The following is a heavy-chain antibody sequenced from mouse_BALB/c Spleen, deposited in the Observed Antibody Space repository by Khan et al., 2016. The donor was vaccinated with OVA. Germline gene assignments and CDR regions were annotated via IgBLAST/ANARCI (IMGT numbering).Heavy chain of an antibody. D-gene: IGHD1-1*02. CDR3: ARGGGGTSVAY. CDR2: IDPSDSET. J-gene: IGHJ3*01. CDR1: GYTFTSFW. V-gene: IGHV1-61*01. Sequence: QVQLQQPGAELVRPGASVKLSCKASGYTFTSFWMNWVTERPGQGLEWIGMIDPSDSETHYNQMFKDKATLTVDKSSTTAYMQHSRLTSEDSAVLYCARGGGGTSVAYWGQGTLVTVSA.